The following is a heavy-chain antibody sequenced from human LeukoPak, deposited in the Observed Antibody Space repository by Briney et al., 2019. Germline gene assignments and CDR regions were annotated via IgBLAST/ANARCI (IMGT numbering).Heavy chain of an antibody. Sequence: GGSLRLSCAASGFTFDDYAMHWVRQAPGKGLEWVSAISGSGGSTYYADSVKGRFTISRDNSKNTLYLQMNSLRAEDTAVYYCAKPLTYYYDSSGYYYPFDYWGQGTLVTVSS. J-gene: IGHJ4*02. CDR2: ISGSGGST. CDR1: GFTFDDYA. CDR3: AKPLTYYYDSSGYYYPFDY. D-gene: IGHD3-22*01. V-gene: IGHV3-23*01.